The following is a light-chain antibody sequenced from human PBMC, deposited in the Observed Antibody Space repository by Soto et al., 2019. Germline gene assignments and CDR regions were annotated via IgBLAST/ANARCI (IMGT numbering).Light chain of an antibody. CDR2: GAL. CDR3: QQYGSSPPYT. CDR1: QSVSSSY. J-gene: IGKJ2*01. V-gene: IGKV3-20*01. Sequence: EIVLTQSPGTLSLSPGERATLSCRASQSVSSSYLAWYQQKPGHAPRLLIYGALNRATGIPDRFSASGSGTDFTLTLSRLEPEDFAMYYCQQYGSSPPYTFGQGTKLEIK.